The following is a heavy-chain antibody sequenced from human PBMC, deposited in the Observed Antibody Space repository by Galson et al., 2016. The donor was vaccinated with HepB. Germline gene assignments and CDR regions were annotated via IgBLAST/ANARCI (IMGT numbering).Heavy chain of an antibody. CDR1: GFTFSTYS. V-gene: IGHV3-48*02. Sequence: SLRLSCAASGFTFSTYSMNWVRQAPGKGLEWVSYISSGSSTIYYADSVKGRFTISRDNAKNSLYLQMNSLRDGDTAVYYCARGWYSNSSPCFDYWGQGTLVTVSS. J-gene: IGHJ4*02. D-gene: IGHD6-6*01. CDR2: ISSGSSTI. CDR3: ARGWYSNSSPCFDY.